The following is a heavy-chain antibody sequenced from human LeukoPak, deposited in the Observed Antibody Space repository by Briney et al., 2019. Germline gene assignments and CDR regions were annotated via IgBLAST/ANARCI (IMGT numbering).Heavy chain of an antibody. V-gene: IGHV3-23*01. CDR3: AKVSDPYCGGDCYFF. Sequence: GGSLRLSCAASGFTFSSYAMSWVRQAPGKGLEWVSAISGSGGSTYYADSVKGRFTISRDNSKNTLYLQMNSLRAEDTAVYYCAKVSDPYCGGDCYFFWGQGTLVTVSS. CDR1: GFTFSSYA. J-gene: IGHJ4*02. CDR2: ISGSGGST. D-gene: IGHD2-21*02.